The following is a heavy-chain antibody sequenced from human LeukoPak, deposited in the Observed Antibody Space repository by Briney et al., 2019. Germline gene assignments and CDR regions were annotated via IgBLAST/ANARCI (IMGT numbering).Heavy chain of an antibody. CDR2: IKPDGSEK. V-gene: IGHV3-7*01. J-gene: IGHJ4*02. CDR1: GFTFSGSA. D-gene: IGHD5-12*01. Sequence: PGGSLRLSCAASGFTFSGSAMHWVRQASGKGLEWVANIKPDGSEKYYVDSVKGRFTVSRDNAKNSLDLQMNSLRAEDTAVYYCATDQMRCGYSDSSCIDHWGQGILVTVSS. CDR3: ATDQMRCGYSDSSCIDH.